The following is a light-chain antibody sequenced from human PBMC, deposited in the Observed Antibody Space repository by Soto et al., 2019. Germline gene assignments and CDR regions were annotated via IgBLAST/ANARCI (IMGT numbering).Light chain of an antibody. CDR2: AAS. J-gene: IGKJ1*01. V-gene: IGKV1-39*01. CDR1: QSISSY. Sequence: DIQMTQSPSSLSASVGDRVTITCRAGQSISSYLHWYQQKPGKAPKLLLYAASSLQSGVPSSFSGSGSGTDFTLTVSSLQPEDFATYYCQQSYSTPRTFGQGTKVDIK. CDR3: QQSYSTPRT.